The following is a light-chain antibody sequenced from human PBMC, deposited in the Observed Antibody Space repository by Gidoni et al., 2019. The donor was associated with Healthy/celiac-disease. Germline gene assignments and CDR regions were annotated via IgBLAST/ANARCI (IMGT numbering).Light chain of an antibody. CDR2: LGS. CDR1: QSLLHSNGYNY. CDR3: MQAIQTPRT. J-gene: IGKJ1*01. Sequence: DIVMTQSPLSLPVTPGEPASISCRSSQSLLHSNGYNYLDWYLQKPGQAPQLLIYLGSNRASGVPDRFSGSGSGTEFTLKISRVEAEDVGVYYCMQAIQTPRTFGQXTKVEIK. V-gene: IGKV2-28*01.